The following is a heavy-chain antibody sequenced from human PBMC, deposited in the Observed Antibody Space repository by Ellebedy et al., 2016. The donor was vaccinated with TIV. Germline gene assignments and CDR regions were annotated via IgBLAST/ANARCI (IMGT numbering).Heavy chain of an antibody. V-gene: IGHV3-53*01. D-gene: IGHD1-1*01. CDR1: GFTVSRNY. CDR3: AKLTTVSPGRDWFDP. CDR2: IYSGGDGGDT. J-gene: IGHJ5*02. Sequence: GESLKISCAASGFTVSRNYMNWVRQAPGKGLEWVSVIYSGGDGGDTYYADSVKGRFTISRDNSKNTLYLQMNSLRAEDTAVYYCAKLTTVSPGRDWFDPWGQGTLVTVSS.